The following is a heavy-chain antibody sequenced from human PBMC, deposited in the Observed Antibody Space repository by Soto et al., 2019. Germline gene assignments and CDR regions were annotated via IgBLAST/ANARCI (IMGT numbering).Heavy chain of an antibody. CDR2: ISGSGGST. D-gene: IGHD3-22*01. J-gene: IGHJ6*02. CDR1: GFTFSSYA. CDR3: AKESGSSGYYEVYYGMDV. V-gene: IGHV3-23*01. Sequence: GGSLRLSCAASGFTFSSYAMSWVRQAPGKGLEWVSAISGSGGSTYYADSVKGRFTISRDNSKNTLYLQMNSLRAEDTAVYYCAKESGSSGYYEVYYGMDVWGQGTTVTVSS.